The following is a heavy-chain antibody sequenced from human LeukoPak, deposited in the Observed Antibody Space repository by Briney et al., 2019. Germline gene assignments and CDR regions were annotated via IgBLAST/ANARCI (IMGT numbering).Heavy chain of an antibody. V-gene: IGHV3-30*18. CDR2: TSYDESIK. Sequence: PGRSLRLSCAASGFSFSTFAMHWARQTPGKGLEWVALTSYDESIKEYADSVKGRFTISRDNSKNVLFLEMNGLRPDDTGLYYCAKEGSGATRLYNYYGMDVWGQGTTVTVPS. D-gene: IGHD1/OR15-1a*01. CDR1: GFSFSTFA. CDR3: AKEGSGATRLYNYYGMDV. J-gene: IGHJ6*02.